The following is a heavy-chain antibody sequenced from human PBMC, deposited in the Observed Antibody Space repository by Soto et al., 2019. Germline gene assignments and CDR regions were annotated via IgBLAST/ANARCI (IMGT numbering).Heavy chain of an antibody. CDR2: IYYSGST. CDR1: FASISSHY. V-gene: IGHV4-59*11. D-gene: IGHD3-10*02. CDR3: ARTLFGWGIWFDP. Sequence: SENQYLTYTDSFASISSHYCIGIRQPPGKGLEWIGYIYYSGSTNYNPSLKSRVTISVDTSKNQFSLKLSSVTAADTAVYYCARTLFGWGIWFDPWGQGTLVTVS. J-gene: IGHJ5*02.